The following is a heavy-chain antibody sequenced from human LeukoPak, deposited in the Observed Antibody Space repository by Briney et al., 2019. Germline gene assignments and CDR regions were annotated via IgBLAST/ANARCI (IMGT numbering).Heavy chain of an antibody. CDR2: ISSSSSTI. CDR3: ARDVRYYDSSGYYSGGFEF. D-gene: IGHD3-22*01. CDR1: GCTFSSYS. V-gene: IGHV3-48*01. Sequence: GGSLRLTCAASGCTFSSYSMNWVRQAPGKGLEWVSYISSSSSTIYYADSVKGRFTISRDNAKNSLYLQMNRLRAEDTAVYYCARDVRYYDSSGYYSGGFEFWGEGTLVTVSS. J-gene: IGHJ4*02.